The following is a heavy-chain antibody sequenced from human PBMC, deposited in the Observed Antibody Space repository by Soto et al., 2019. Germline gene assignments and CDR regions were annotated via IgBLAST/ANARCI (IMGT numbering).Heavy chain of an antibody. CDR1: GYSFTSYW. V-gene: IGHV5-51*01. J-gene: IGHJ6*02. CDR3: ARAPQLSMPNNQYYYYGMDV. D-gene: IGHD2-2*01. Sequence: GESLKISCKGSGYSFTSYWIGWVRQMPGKGLEWMGIIYPGDSDTRYSPSFQGQVTISADKSISTAYLQWSSLKASDTAMYYCARAPQLSMPNNQYYYYGMDVWGQGTTVTVSS. CDR2: IYPGDSDT.